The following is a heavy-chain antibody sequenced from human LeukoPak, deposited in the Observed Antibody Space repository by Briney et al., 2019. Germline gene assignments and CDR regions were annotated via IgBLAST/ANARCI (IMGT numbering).Heavy chain of an antibody. Sequence: SETLFLTCTVSGGSISSGDYYWSWIRQPPGKGLEWIGYIYYSGSTYYNPSLKSRVTISVDTSKNQFSLKLSSVTAADTAVYYCARHSNSWYGPLNWFDPWGQGTLVTVSS. J-gene: IGHJ5*02. CDR3: ARHSNSWYGPLNWFDP. V-gene: IGHV4-30-4*02. CDR2: IYYSGST. D-gene: IGHD6-13*01. CDR1: GGSISSGDYY.